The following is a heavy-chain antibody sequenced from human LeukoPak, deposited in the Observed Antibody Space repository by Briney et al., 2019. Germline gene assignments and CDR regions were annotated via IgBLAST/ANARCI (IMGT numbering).Heavy chain of an antibody. Sequence: SETLSLTCTVSGGSISSGSYYWSWIRQPAGKGLEWIGRIYTSGSTNYNPSLKSRVTISVDTSKNQFSLKLSSVTAADTAVYYCARDVSPNNWFDPWGQGTLVTVSS. D-gene: IGHD5/OR15-5a*01. V-gene: IGHV4-61*02. CDR2: IYTSGST. CDR1: GGSISSGSYY. J-gene: IGHJ5*02. CDR3: ARDVSPNNWFDP.